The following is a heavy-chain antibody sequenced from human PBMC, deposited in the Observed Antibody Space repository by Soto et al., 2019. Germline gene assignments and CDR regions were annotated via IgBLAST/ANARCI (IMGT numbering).Heavy chain of an antibody. D-gene: IGHD6-13*01. CDR2: IWYDGSNK. CDR1: GFTFSCYG. V-gene: IGHV3-33*01. J-gene: IGHJ5*02. CDR3: ARGLRYSSSWYSWFDP. Sequence: QVQLVESGGGVVQPGRSLRLSCAASGFTFSCYGMHWVRQAPGKGLEWVAVIWYDGSNKYYADSVKGRFTISRDNSKNTLYLQMNSLRAEDTAVYYCARGLRYSSSWYSWFDPWGQGTLVTVSS.